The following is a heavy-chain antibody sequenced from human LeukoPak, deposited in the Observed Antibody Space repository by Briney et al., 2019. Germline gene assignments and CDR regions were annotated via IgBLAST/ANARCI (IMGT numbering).Heavy chain of an antibody. D-gene: IGHD6-13*01. Sequence: SQTLSLTCAISGDSVSSNSAAWNWIRQSPSRGLEWLGRTYYRSKWYNDYAVSVKSRITINPDTSKSQFSLQLNFVTPEDTAVYYCARGSINSSWYTYYYYGMDVWGQGTTVTVSS. V-gene: IGHV6-1*01. CDR2: TYYRSKWYN. CDR3: ARGSINSSWYTYYYYGMDV. J-gene: IGHJ6*02. CDR1: GDSVSSNSAA.